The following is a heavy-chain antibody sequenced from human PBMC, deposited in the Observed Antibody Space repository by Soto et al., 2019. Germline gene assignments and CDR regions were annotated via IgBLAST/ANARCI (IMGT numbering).Heavy chain of an antibody. V-gene: IGHV3-30-3*01. Sequence: GGSLRLSCAASGFTFSSYAMHWVRQAPGKGLEWVAVISYDGSNKYYADSVKGRFTISRDNSKNTLYLQMNSLRAEDTAVYYCAIPYYYDSSGKRNLGPLDYWGQGTLVTV. CDR1: GFTFSSYA. D-gene: IGHD3-22*01. J-gene: IGHJ4*02. CDR3: AIPYYYDSSGKRNLGPLDY. CDR2: ISYDGSNK.